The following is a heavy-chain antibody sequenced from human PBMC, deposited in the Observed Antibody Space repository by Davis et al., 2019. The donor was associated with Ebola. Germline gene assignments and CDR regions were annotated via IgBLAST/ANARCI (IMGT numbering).Heavy chain of an antibody. Sequence: GESLKISCAPSGFTFSSYGMHWVRQAPGKGLEWVAVIGYDGGDKHYADSVKGRFTISRDNSKNTLCLQMNSLRAEDTAVYYCARDFESYFDYWGQGTLVTVSS. V-gene: IGHV3-33*01. CDR1: GFTFSSYG. J-gene: IGHJ4*02. CDR3: ARDFESYFDY. CDR2: IGYDGGDK.